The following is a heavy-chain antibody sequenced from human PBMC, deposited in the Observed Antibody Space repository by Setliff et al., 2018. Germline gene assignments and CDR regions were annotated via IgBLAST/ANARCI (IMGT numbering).Heavy chain of an antibody. V-gene: IGHV4-61*02. Sequence: PSETLSLTCTVSGGSISSGSYYWSWIRQPAGKGLEWIGRIYTSGSTYYNPSLKSRVTISVGTSKNQFSLNLSSLTAADTAVYYCARELFYYYMDVWGKGTTVTVSS. CDR1: GGSISSGSYY. CDR3: ARELFYYYMDV. J-gene: IGHJ6*03. CDR2: IYTSGST.